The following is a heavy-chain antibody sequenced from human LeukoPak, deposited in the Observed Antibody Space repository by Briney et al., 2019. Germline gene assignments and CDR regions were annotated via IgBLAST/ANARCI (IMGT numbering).Heavy chain of an antibody. D-gene: IGHD4-17*01. Sequence: PGGSLRLSCAASGFTFSDYYMSWIRQAPGKGLEWVSYISSSGSTIYYADSVKGRFTISRDNAKNSLYLQMNSLRAEDTAVYYCASAVDYGDPPSPFDYWGQGTLVTVSS. J-gene: IGHJ4*02. V-gene: IGHV3-11*01. CDR3: ASAVDYGDPPSPFDY. CDR1: GFTFSDYY. CDR2: ISSSGSTI.